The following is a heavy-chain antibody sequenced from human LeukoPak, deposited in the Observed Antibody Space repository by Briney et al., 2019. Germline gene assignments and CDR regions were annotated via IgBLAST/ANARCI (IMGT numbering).Heavy chain of an antibody. D-gene: IGHD4-17*01. CDR1: GFDFSIFW. CDR3: AKDSLYGAYFDY. J-gene: IGHJ4*02. CDR2: ISYDGSNK. V-gene: IGHV3-30*18. Sequence: GGSLRLSCVASGFDFSIFWMTWVRQAPGKVLEWVAVISYDGSNKYYADSVKGRFTISRDNSKNTLYLQMNSLRAEDTAVYYCAKDSLYGAYFDYWGQGTLVTVSS.